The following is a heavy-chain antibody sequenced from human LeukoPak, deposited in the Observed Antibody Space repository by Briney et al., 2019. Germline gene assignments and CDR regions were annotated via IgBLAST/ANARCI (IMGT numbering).Heavy chain of an antibody. J-gene: IGHJ4*02. Sequence: PGGSLRLSCAASGFTVSSNYMSWVRQAPGKGLEWVSVIYSCGSTYYADYVKGRFTISRDNSKNTLYLQMNSLRAEDTAVYYCAKESYYGSGSYFDYWGQGTLVTVSP. CDR2: IYSCGST. D-gene: IGHD3-10*01. CDR3: AKESYYGSGSYFDY. CDR1: GFTVSSNY. V-gene: IGHV3-66*01.